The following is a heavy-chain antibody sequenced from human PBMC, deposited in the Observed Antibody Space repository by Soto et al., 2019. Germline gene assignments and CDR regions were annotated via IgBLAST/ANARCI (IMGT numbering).Heavy chain of an antibody. Sequence: QVQLVQSGAEVKKPGSSVKVSCKASGGTFSSYTISWVRQAPGQGLEWMGRIIPILGIATYAQKFQGRVTITADKSTSTAYMELSSLRSEDTAVYYGATSGPLDAFDIWGQGTMVTFAS. CDR2: IIPILGIA. D-gene: IGHD3-10*01. V-gene: IGHV1-69*02. CDR1: GGTFSSYT. CDR3: ATSGPLDAFDI. J-gene: IGHJ3*02.